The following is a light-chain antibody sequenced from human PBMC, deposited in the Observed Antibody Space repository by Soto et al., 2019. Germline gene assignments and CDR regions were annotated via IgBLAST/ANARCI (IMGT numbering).Light chain of an antibody. Sequence: DIQMTQSPSSLSASVGDRVTITCRASQSVTTYLHWYQQKAGEAPKLLIYAISNLQSGVSSRFSGSGSGTDFTLTISSLQAEDVAVYYCQQYYSTPPWTFGQGTKVDIK. CDR1: QSVTTY. CDR2: AIS. V-gene: IGKV1-39*01. CDR3: QQYYSTPPWT. J-gene: IGKJ1*01.